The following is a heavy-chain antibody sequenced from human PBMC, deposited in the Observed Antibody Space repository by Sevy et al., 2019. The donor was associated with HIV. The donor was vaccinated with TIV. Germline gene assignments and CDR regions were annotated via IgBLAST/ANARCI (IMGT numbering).Heavy chain of an antibody. CDR3: AGESRWFFFHFDY. V-gene: IGHV6-1*01. CDR2: TYYKSKWYN. CDR1: VDSVSTYSPA. Sequence: KQSQTLSLTCAISVDSVSTYSPAWNWIRQSPSRGLEWLGRTYYKSKWYNDYPLLVKSRISINQDTPKNQISLQLNSVTPEDTAVYYCAGESRWFFFHFDYWGQGTLVTVSS. J-gene: IGHJ4*02. D-gene: IGHD3-10*01.